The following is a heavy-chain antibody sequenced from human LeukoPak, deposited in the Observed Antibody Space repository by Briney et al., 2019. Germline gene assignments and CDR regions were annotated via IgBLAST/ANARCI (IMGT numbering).Heavy chain of an antibody. J-gene: IGHJ3*02. CDR2: IYYSGST. D-gene: IGHD2-21*02. CDR3: ASLNAEGRWVTEAHAFDI. Sequence: PSQTLSLTCTVSGGSISSGDYYWSWLRQPPGKGLEWIGYIYYSGSTYYNPSLKSRVTISVDTSKNQFSLKLSSVTAADTAVYYCASLNAEGRWVTEAHAFDIWGQGTMVTVSS. V-gene: IGHV4-30-4*01. CDR1: GGSISSGDYY.